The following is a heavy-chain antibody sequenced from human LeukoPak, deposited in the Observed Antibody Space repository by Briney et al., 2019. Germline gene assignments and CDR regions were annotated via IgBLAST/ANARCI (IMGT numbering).Heavy chain of an antibody. CDR1: GGTFSSYA. J-gene: IGHJ4*02. CDR3: ARLLWFGELSTRTRRYFDY. CDR2: IIPILGIA. D-gene: IGHD3-10*01. Sequence: GSSVKVSCKASGGTFSSYAISWVRQAPGQGLEWMGRIIPILGIANYAQKFQGRVTITADKSTSTAYMELSSLRSEDTAVYYCARLLWFGELSTRTRRYFDYWGQGTLVTVSS. V-gene: IGHV1-69*04.